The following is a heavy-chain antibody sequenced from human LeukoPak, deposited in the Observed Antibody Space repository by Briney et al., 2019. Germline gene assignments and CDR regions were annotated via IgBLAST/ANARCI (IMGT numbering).Heavy chain of an antibody. CDR1: GGSIGSYY. CDR3: ARDRSYYDSSGRSEDAFDI. Sequence: PSETLSLTCTVSGGSIGSYYWSWIRQPPGKGLEWIGYVYYSGSTNYNPSLKSRVTISVDTSKNQFSLKLSSVTAADTAVYYCARDRSYYDSSGRSEDAFDIWGQGTMVTVSS. V-gene: IGHV4-59*12. D-gene: IGHD3-22*01. CDR2: VYYSGST. J-gene: IGHJ3*02.